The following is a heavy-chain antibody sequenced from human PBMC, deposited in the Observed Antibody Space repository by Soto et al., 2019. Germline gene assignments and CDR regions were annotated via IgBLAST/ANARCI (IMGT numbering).Heavy chain of an antibody. V-gene: IGHV3-7*03. Sequence: EVQLVQSGGGLVQPGGSLRLSCVGSGFTFTDFYMNWVRQAPGKGLEWVANIRPDRSETSYVESVKGRFTTSRDNAKNSLFLQMNSLRADDTAVYYCAGWGGQDYNYWGQGILVTVSS. D-gene: IGHD4-4*01. CDR3: AGWGGQDYNY. CDR2: IRPDRSET. CDR1: GFTFTDFY. J-gene: IGHJ4*02.